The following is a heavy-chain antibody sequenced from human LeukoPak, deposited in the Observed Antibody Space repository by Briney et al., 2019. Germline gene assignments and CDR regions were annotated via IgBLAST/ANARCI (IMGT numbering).Heavy chain of an antibody. J-gene: IGHJ3*01. CDR3: ARRGGIWGSFNL. Sequence: PSETLSLTCAVYGGSFNSYYWSWVRQPPGKGLEWIGEVYHLGTTAYNPSLESRVTISVDTSKNQFSLRLNSVTAADTAVYYCARRGGIWGSFNLWGQGTTVTVSS. V-gene: IGHV4-34*01. CDR2: VYHLGTT. D-gene: IGHD3-10*01. CDR1: GGSFNSYY.